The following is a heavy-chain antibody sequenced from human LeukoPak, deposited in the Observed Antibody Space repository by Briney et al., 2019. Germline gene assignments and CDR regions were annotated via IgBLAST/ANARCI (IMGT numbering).Heavy chain of an antibody. Sequence: PGRSLRLSCAAPGFTFSSYGMHWVRQAPGKGLEWVAVISYDEGNKYYADSVKGRFTISRDNSKNTLYLQMNSLRAEDTAVYYCARGGGGAYDFWSGYYSDYWGQGTLVTVSS. D-gene: IGHD3-3*01. CDR1: GFTFSSYG. CDR3: ARGGGGAYDFWSGYYSDY. J-gene: IGHJ4*02. CDR2: ISYDEGNK. V-gene: IGHV3-30*03.